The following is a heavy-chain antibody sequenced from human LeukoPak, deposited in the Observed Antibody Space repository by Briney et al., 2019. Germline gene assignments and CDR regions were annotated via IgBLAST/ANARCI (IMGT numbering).Heavy chain of an antibody. V-gene: IGHV3-20*04. CDR3: ARDLEEYCSGGSCSLFDY. D-gene: IGHD2-15*01. J-gene: IGHJ4*02. Sequence: GGSLRLSCAASGFTFDDYVMSWVRQAPGKGLEWVSGINWNGDRTGYADSVKGRFIISRDNAKNSLYLQMNSLRAEDTAVYYCARDLEEYCSGGSCSLFDYWGQGTLVTVSS. CDR1: GFTFDDYV. CDR2: INWNGDRT.